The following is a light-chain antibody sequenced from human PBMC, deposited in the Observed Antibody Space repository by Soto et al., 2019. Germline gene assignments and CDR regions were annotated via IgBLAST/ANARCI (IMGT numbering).Light chain of an antibody. Sequence: DIQMTQSPSSLSASVGDRVTITCRAGQSINTYLNWYQQKPGKAPKFLIHAASSLQSGVPSRFSGSGSGTEFTLTISGLQSADSAVYYCQQYTNWPPRLTFGGGTKVDIK. V-gene: IGKV1-39*01. CDR2: AAS. CDR1: QSINTY. CDR3: QQYTNWPPRLT. J-gene: IGKJ4*01.